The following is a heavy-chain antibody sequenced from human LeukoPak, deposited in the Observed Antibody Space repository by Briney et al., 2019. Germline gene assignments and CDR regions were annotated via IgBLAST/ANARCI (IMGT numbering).Heavy chain of an antibody. CDR2: ISAYNGNT. D-gene: IGHD3-10*01. V-gene: IGHV1-18*01. J-gene: IGHJ4*02. CDR3: ARHGSGSYYNLPTDY. Sequence: ASVKVSCKASGYTFTSSGISWVRQAPGQGLEWMGWISAYNGNTNYAQKLQGRVTMTTDTSTSTAYMELRSLRSDDTAMYYCARHGSGSYYNLPTDYWGQGTLVTVSS. CDR1: GYTFTSSG.